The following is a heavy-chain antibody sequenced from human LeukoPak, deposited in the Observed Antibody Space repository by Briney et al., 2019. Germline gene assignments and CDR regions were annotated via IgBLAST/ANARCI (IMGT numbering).Heavy chain of an antibody. CDR3: ARHAGDIVVVPAAGEFDY. V-gene: IGHV4-34*01. CDR2: INHSGST. Sequence: SETLSLTCAVYGGSFSGYYWSWIRQPPGKGLEWIGEINHSGSTNYNPSLKSRVTISVDTSKNQFSLKLSSVTAADTAVYYCARHAGDIVVVPAAGEFDYWGQGTLVTVSS. CDR1: GGSFSGYY. D-gene: IGHD2-2*01. J-gene: IGHJ4*02.